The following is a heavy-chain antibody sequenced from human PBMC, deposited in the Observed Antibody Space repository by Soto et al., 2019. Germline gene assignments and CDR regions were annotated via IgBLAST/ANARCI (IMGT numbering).Heavy chain of an antibody. CDR1: GYTFTSYD. J-gene: IGHJ6*03. CDR2: MNPNSGNT. Sequence: ASVKVSYKASGYTFTSYDINWVRQATGQGLEWMGWMNPNSGNTGYAQKFQGRVTMTRNTSISTAYMELSSLRSEDTAVYYCARGVDEYYYYYYMDVWGKGTTVTVSS. D-gene: IGHD5-12*01. V-gene: IGHV1-8*01. CDR3: ARGVDEYYYYYYMDV.